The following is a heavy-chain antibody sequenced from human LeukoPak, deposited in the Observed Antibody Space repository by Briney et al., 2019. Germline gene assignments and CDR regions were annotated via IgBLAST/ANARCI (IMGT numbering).Heavy chain of an antibody. CDR1: GYMFNIYG. CDR3: ARSPPSTGYDRFDT. CDR2: ISAFNGNT. J-gene: IGHJ4*02. D-gene: IGHD5-12*01. V-gene: IGHV1-18*01. Sequence: ASVKVSCKASGYMFNIYGISWVRQAPGQGLEWMGWISAFNGNTNYARNFQDRVTMTTDTSTSTAYMELTSLSSDDTAVYYCARSPPSTGYDRFDTWGQGTLVTVSP.